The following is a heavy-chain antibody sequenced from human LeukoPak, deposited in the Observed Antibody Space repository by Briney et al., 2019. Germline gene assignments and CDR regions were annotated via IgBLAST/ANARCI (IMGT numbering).Heavy chain of an antibody. CDR3: AGHVDTAMVSYPPCY. V-gene: IGHV4-4*07. Sequence: PSETLSLTCTVSGGSISSYYWSWIRQPAGKGLEWIGRIYTSGSTNYNPSLKSRVTMSVDTSKNQFSLKLSSVTAADTAVYYCAGHVDTAMVSYPPCYWGQGTLVTVSS. J-gene: IGHJ4*02. D-gene: IGHD5-18*01. CDR2: IYTSGST. CDR1: GGSISSYY.